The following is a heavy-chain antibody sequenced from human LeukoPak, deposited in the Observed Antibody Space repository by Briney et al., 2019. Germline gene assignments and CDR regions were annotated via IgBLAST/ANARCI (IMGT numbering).Heavy chain of an antibody. Sequence: GGSLRLSCAASEFTFSSYWMTWVRQAPGKGLEWVANIKQDGSEKYYVDSVKGRFTISRDNAKNSLYLQMNSLRAEDTAVYYCATIISNEYSSSSLPPWGQGTLVTVSS. CDR1: EFTFSSYW. J-gene: IGHJ5*02. CDR3: ATIISNEYSSSSLPP. D-gene: IGHD6-6*01. CDR2: IKQDGSEK. V-gene: IGHV3-7*01.